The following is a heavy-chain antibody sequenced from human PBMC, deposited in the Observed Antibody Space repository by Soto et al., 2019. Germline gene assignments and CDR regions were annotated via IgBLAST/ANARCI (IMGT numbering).Heavy chain of an antibody. J-gene: IGHJ6*02. CDR2: IVVGSGNT. CDR1: GFTFTSSA. Sequence: GASVKVSCKASGFTFTSSAVQWVRQARGQRLEWIGWIVVGSGNTNYAQKFQERVTITRDMSTSTAYMELSSLRSEDTAVYYCAADWLAVAGESHNYYYYYGMDVWGQGTTVTVSS. D-gene: IGHD6-19*01. CDR3: AADWLAVAGESHNYYYYYGMDV. V-gene: IGHV1-58*01.